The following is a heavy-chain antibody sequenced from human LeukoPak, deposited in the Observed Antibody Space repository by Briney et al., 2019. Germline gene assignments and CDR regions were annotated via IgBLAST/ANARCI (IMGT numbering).Heavy chain of an antibody. D-gene: IGHD1-7*01. CDR1: GGSFSGYY. CDR3: ARDNWHSLDY. V-gene: IGHV4-34*01. CDR2: INHSGST. J-gene: IGHJ4*02. Sequence: SETLSLTCAVYGGSFSGYYWSWIRQPPGKGLEWIGEINHSGSTNYNPSLKSRVTISVDTSKNQFSLNLTSVTAADTAVYYCARDNWHSLDYWGQGTLVTVFS.